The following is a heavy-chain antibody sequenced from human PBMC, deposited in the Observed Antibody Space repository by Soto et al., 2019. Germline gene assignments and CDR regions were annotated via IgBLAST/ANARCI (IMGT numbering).Heavy chain of an antibody. Sequence: PSQTLSLTCAISGDSVSSSSAAWTWIRQSPSRGLEWLGRTYYRSKWYNDYAVSLKSRISINTDTSQNQFSLQLKSLTPEDTAVYYCARDASSSLWFDPWAQGTLVTVSS. D-gene: IGHD6-6*01. CDR2: TYYRSKWYN. J-gene: IGHJ5*02. V-gene: IGHV6-1*01. CDR3: ARDASSSLWFDP. CDR1: GDSVSSSSAA.